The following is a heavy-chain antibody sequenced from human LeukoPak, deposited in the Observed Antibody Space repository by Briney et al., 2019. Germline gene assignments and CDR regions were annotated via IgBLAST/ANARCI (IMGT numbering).Heavy chain of an antibody. J-gene: IGHJ4*02. CDR2: IYPGDSDT. CDR1: GYSFSSYW. D-gene: IGHD4-11*01. V-gene: IGHV5-51*01. Sequence: GESLKISCKGAGYSFSSYWIVWVRQLPAKGLEWMGIIYPGDSDTRYSPSFQGQVTISADESISTAYLQWSSLKASDTAIYYCARRIWTTVTTDLGFGYWGQGTLVTVSS. CDR3: ARRIWTTVTTDLGFGY.